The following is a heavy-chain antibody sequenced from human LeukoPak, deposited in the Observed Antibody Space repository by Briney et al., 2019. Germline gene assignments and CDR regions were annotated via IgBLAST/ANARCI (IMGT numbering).Heavy chain of an antibody. V-gene: IGHV1-46*01. CDR2: ISPSGGST. CDR1: GYTFTSNH. Sequence: ASVKVSCKAFGYTFTSNHMHWVRQAPGQGPEWMGVISPSGGSTTYAQKFQGRVTLTRDMSTSTDYLEPSSLRSEDTAVYYCARDNSVRDEAWWFNPWGQGTLVTVSS. J-gene: IGHJ5*02. CDR3: ARDNSVRDEAWWFNP. D-gene: IGHD5-24*01.